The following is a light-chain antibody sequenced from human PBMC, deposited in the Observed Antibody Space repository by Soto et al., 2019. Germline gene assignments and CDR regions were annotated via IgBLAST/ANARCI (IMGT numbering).Light chain of an antibody. J-gene: IGKJ2*03. CDR1: HSVSGNY. CDR3: QQYGSSPYS. Sequence: IVLTQAPDTLSLSPGERATLSCRASHSVSGNYLVWYQQKPGQAPRLLIYGASSRATSIPDRFSGSGSGTDFTLTISRLEPEDFAVYYCQQYGSSPYSFGQGTKVDIK. CDR2: GAS. V-gene: IGKV3-20*01.